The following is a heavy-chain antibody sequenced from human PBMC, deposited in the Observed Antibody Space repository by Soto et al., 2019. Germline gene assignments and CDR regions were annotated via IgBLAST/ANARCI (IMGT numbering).Heavy chain of an antibody. V-gene: IGHV1-46*01. J-gene: IGHJ4*02. CDR2: INPSSGST. Sequence: ASVKVSCKASGYTFTSYYMHWVRQAPGQGLEWMGRINPSSGSTSYAQKFQGGVTITRDTSASTAYMELSSLRSEDTAVYYCARAVAVAADFDYWGQGTLVTVSS. D-gene: IGHD6-19*01. CDR1: GYTFTSYY. CDR3: ARAVAVAADFDY.